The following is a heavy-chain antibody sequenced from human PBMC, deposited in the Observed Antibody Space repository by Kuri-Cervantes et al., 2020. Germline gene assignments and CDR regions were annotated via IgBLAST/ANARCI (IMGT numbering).Heavy chain of an antibody. V-gene: IGHV4-39*01. CDR2: IYYSGST. J-gene: IGHJ4*02. CDR1: GGSISSSSYY. CDR3: AATVTGGTTGYFDD. D-gene: IGHD1-7*01. Sequence: GSLRLTCTVSGGSISSSSYYWGWIRQPPGKGLEWIGSIYYSGSTYYNPSLNSRVTISVGTSKHQFSLKLTSVTAADTAVYYCAATVTGGTTGYFDDWGQGTLVTVSS.